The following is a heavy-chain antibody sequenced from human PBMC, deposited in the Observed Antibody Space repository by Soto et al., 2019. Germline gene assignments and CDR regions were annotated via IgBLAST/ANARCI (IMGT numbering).Heavy chain of an antibody. CDR1: GYSFASHW. Sequence: ASLKISCKGCGYSFASHWVAWVRQMPEKGLEWIGTIYPGDSDTKYSSAFRGHVTISADTSVSTAYLQWRSLEATDSAIYYCARYSGSYWHYLDFWGQGTLVTASS. CDR2: IYPGDSDT. CDR3: ARYSGSYWHYLDF. J-gene: IGHJ4*02. D-gene: IGHD1-26*01. V-gene: IGHV5-51*01.